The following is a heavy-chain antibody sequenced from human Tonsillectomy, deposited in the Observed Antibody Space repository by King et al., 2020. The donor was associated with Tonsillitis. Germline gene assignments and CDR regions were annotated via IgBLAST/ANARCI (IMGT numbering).Heavy chain of an antibody. J-gene: IGHJ4*02. CDR1: GGSLSGYY. V-gene: IGHV4-34*01. Sequence: VQLQQWGAGLLKPSETLSLTCAVYGGSLSGYYWSWIRQPPGNGLEWIGEINHSGSTNYNPSLKSRVTISVDTSKNQFSLKLSSVTAADTAVYYCARAPPVHTAMVTGDYWGQGTLVTVSS. CDR2: INHSGST. D-gene: IGHD5-18*01. CDR3: ARAPPVHTAMVTGDY.